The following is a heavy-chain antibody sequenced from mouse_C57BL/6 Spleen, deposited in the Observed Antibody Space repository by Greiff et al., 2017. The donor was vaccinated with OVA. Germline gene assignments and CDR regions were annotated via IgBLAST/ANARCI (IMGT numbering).Heavy chain of an antibody. CDR2: IDPSDSET. D-gene: IGHD2-3*01. CDR3: ARWGYDDYGNYYAMDY. J-gene: IGHJ4*01. Sequence: QVQLKQPGAELVRPGSSVKLSCKASGYTFTSYWMHWVKQRPIQGLEWIGNIDPSDSETHYNQKFKDKATLTVDKSSSTAYMQLSSLTSEDSAVYYCARWGYDDYGNYYAMDYWGQGTSVTVSS. V-gene: IGHV1-52*01. CDR1: GYTFTSYW.